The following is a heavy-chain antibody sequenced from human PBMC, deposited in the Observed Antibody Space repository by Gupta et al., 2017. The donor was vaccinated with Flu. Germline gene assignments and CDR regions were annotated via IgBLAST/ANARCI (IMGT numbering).Heavy chain of an antibody. CDR2: ISVYNGHT. CDR3: ARESVAGHRKTLFNYNGVDV. J-gene: IGHJ6*02. CDR1: GYTFSSYD. V-gene: IGHV1-18*01. D-gene: IGHD6-19*01. Sequence: QAQFVQSGTEVQRPGASVTVFCRASGYTFSSYDIHWMRQAPGQGFEWMGRISVYNGHTIYAQKFHDRVTLTADTSMSTAYMELRALRSDDTAVYFCARESVAGHRKTLFNYNGVDVWGQRTTVSVSS.